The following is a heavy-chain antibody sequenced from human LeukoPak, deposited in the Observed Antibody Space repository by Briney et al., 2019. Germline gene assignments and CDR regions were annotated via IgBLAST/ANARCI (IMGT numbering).Heavy chain of an antibody. CDR1: GFSFSSYG. J-gene: IGHJ6*03. D-gene: IGHD1-7*01. CDR3: AREPYNWNYDVANYYYYYMDV. CDR2: IRSDGSNK. V-gene: IGHV3-30*02. Sequence: SGGSLRLSCAGSGFSFSSYGMHWVRQAPGKGLEWMAFIRSDGSNKYYADSVKGRFTISRDNSKNTLYLQMNSLRAEDTAVYYCAREPYNWNYDVANYYYYYMDVWGKGTTVTVSS.